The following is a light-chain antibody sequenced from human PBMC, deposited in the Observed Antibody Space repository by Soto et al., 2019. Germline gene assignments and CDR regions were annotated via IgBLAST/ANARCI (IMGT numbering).Light chain of an antibody. CDR1: QSISSY. CDR3: QQRSNWPT. CDR2: DAS. J-gene: IGKJ5*01. Sequence: LLTQSPATLSVSPGQRVTLSFRASQSISSYLAWYQQKPGQAPSLLIYDASNRATGIPARFSGSGSGTDFTLTISSLEPEDFAVYYCQQRSNWPTFGQGTRLEIK. V-gene: IGKV3-11*01.